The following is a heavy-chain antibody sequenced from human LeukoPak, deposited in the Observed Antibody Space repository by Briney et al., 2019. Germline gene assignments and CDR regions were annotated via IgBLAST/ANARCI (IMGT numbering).Heavy chain of an antibody. CDR1: GGTISSGGYY. Sequence: PSQTLSPTCTVSGGTISSGGYYWSWIRQPPGKGLEWIGYIYHSGSTYYNPSLKSRVTISIDTSKKHFFLKLKSVTAADTAVYYCATGCGDFRVEGRYFYSWGQGTLVTVSS. D-gene: IGHD4-17*01. CDR3: ATGCGDFRVEGRYFYS. J-gene: IGHJ4*02. V-gene: IGHV4-30-2*02. CDR2: IYHSGST.